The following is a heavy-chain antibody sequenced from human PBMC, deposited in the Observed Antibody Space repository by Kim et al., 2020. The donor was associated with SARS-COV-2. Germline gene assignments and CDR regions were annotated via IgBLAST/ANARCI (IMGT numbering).Heavy chain of an antibody. Sequence: GGSLRLSCTTSGFTFADYVMHWVRQAPGKGLQWVSLISGDSVDRNYADSVRGRFTISRDNSKNSLYLEMNGLRNDDTAFYYCAAGGGHDFWSGIEIDFWGQGTLVTVSS. D-gene: IGHD3-3*01. CDR1: GFTFADYV. J-gene: IGHJ4*02. CDR3: AAGGGHDFWSGIEIDF. V-gene: IGHV3-43*02. CDR2: ISGDSVDR.